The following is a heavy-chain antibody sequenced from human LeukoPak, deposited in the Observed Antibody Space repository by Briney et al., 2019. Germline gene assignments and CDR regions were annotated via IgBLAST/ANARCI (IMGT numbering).Heavy chain of an antibody. CDR3: AKPESPYYYDSSGYSFRY. Sequence: PGGSLRLSCAASGFTFSSYGMHWVRQAPGKGLEWVAVISYDGSNKYYADSVKGRFTISRDNSKNTLYLQMNSLRAEDTAVSYCAKPESPYYYDSSGYSFRYWGQGTLVTVSS. CDR1: GFTFSSYG. D-gene: IGHD3-22*01. J-gene: IGHJ4*02. V-gene: IGHV3-30*18. CDR2: ISYDGSNK.